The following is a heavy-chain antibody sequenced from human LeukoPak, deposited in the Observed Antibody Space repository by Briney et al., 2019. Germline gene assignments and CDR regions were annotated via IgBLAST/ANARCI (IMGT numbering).Heavy chain of an antibody. CDR1: GYTFTGYY. J-gene: IGHJ4*02. Sequence: ASVKVSCKASGYTFTGYYMHWVRQAPGQGLEWMGWINPNSGGTNYAQKFQGRVTMTRDTSISTAYMELSRLRSDDTAVYYCARDLLGYYDFWSGYPTTLILDYWGQGTLVTVSS. CDR2: INPNSGGT. V-gene: IGHV1-2*02. CDR3: ARDLLGYYDFWSGYPTTLILDY. D-gene: IGHD3-3*01.